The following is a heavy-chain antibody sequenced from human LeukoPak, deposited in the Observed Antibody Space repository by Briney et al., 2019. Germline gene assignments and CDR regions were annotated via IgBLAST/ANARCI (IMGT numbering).Heavy chain of an antibody. J-gene: IGHJ4*02. Sequence: GASVKVSCKASGYTFTSYDINWVRQATGQGLEWMGWMNPNSGNTGYAQKFQGRVTITRNTSISTAYMELSSLRSEDTAVYYCARGRRYCSSTSCYIRSYYFDYWGQGTLVTVS. D-gene: IGHD2-2*02. CDR2: MNPNSGNT. CDR3: ARGRRYCSSTSCYIRSYYFDY. CDR1: GYTFTSYD. V-gene: IGHV1-8*03.